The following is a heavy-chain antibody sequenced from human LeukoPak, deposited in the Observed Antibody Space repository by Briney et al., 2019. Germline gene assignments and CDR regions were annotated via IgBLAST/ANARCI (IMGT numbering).Heavy chain of an antibody. CDR2: IIPIFGTA. CDR1: GGTFSSYA. D-gene: IGHD3-16*01. J-gene: IGHJ6*03. Sequence: SVKVSCKASGGTFSSYAISWVRQAPGQGLEWMGGIIPIFGTANYALKFQGRVTITTDESTSTAYMELSSLRSEDTAVYYCARAQGGASYYYYYMDVWGKGTTVTVSS. CDR3: ARAQGGASYYYYYMDV. V-gene: IGHV1-69*05.